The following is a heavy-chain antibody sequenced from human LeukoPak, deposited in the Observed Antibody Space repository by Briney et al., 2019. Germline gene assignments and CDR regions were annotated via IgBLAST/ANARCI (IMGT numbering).Heavy chain of an antibody. CDR1: GFTFSSYW. J-gene: IGHJ4*02. CDR2: IKQDGSDK. D-gene: IGHD4-23*01. CDR3: TRALYGGNSNFNY. Sequence: GGSLRLSCAASGFTFSSYWMTWVRQAPGKRLEWVANIKQDGSDKYYVDSVKGRFTISRDNAKNSLFLQMNSLRAEDTAVYYCTRALYGGNSNFNYWGQGTLVTVSS. V-gene: IGHV3-7*01.